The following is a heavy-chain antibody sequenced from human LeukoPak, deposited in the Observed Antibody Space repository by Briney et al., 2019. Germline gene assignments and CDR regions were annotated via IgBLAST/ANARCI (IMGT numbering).Heavy chain of an antibody. CDR1: GFTFSSYA. Sequence: KPGGSLRLSCAASGFTFSSYAKSWLRHAPGKGLEWVSAISGSGGRTYYADSVKGRFTISRDNSKNTLYLQMNSLRAEDTAVYYCVNPYYDFWSGYNPDQYFQHWGQGTLVTVSS. V-gene: IGHV3-23*01. CDR2: ISGSGGRT. J-gene: IGHJ1*01. D-gene: IGHD3-3*01. CDR3: VNPYYDFWSGYNPDQYFQH.